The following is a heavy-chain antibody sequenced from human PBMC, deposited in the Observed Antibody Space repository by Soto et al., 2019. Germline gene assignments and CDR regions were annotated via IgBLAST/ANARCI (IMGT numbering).Heavy chain of an antibody. D-gene: IGHD3-10*01. CDR2: GSYSGTT. V-gene: IGHV4-61*01. CDR1: GVSVSSGSFY. Sequence: QVQLQESGPGLVKPSETLSLTCTVSGVSVSSGSFYWAWIRQPPGKGLEWIGFGSYSGTTNYKPSLKSRVTISVDTSRSQISLKVSSLTAADTAVYYCARGATGTQYDYWGQGTLVTVSS. J-gene: IGHJ4*02. CDR3: ARGATGTQYDY.